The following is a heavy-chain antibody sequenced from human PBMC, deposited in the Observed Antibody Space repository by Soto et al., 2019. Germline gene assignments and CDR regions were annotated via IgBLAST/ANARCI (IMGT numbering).Heavy chain of an antibody. J-gene: IGHJ6*02. CDR1: GDSISSGDYY. CDR2: IYYSGST. D-gene: IGHD7-27*01. V-gene: IGHV4-30-4*01. CDR3: ASDNWAPVGGMDV. Sequence: SETLSLTCSVYGDSISSGDYYWSWIRQPPGKGLEWIGYIYYSGSTYYNPSLKSRVTISVDTSKNQFSLNLSSVTAADTAVYYCASDNWAPVGGMDVWGQGTTVTVSS.